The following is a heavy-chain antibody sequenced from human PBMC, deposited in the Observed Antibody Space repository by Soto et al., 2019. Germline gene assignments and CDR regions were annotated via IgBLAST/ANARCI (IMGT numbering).Heavy chain of an antibody. J-gene: IGHJ4*02. V-gene: IGHV1-18*01. CDR2: ISAYNGNT. CDR1: GYTFTIYG. Sequence: GASVKVACKASGYTFTIYGISWVRQAPGQGLEWMGWISAYNGNTNYAQKLQGRVTMTTDTSTSTAYMELRSLRSDDTAVYYCSRYPVYDYGSAWYYIDYWGQGTLVTVSS. D-gene: IGHD6-19*01. CDR3: SRYPVYDYGSAWYYIDY.